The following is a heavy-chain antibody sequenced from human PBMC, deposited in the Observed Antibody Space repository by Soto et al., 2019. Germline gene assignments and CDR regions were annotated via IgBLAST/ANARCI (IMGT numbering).Heavy chain of an antibody. J-gene: IGHJ4*02. CDR3: ARDHVYCGGDCHPFDY. CDR2: IIPIIGTA. CDR1: GGTFSSYA. Sequence: QVQLVQSGAEVKKPGSSVKVSCKASGGTFSSYAISWVRQAPGQGLEWMGGIIPIIGTANYAQKFQGRVTITADESTSTAYMELSSLRSEDTAVYYCARDHVYCGGDCHPFDYWGQGTLVTVSS. V-gene: IGHV1-69*12. D-gene: IGHD2-21*02.